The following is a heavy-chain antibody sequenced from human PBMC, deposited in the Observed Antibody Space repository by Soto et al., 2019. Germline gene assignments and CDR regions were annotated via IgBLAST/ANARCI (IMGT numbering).Heavy chain of an antibody. CDR2: ISSSSSYI. D-gene: IGHD6-13*01. CDR3: ARDLVAAAGTMDY. J-gene: IGHJ4*02. Sequence: EVQLVESGGGLVKPGGSLRLSCAASGFTFSSYSMNWVRQAPGKGLEWVSSISSSSSYIYYADSVKGRFTISRDNAKNSRYLQMKGLRAEDTAVYYCARDLVAAAGTMDYWGQGTLVTVSS. CDR1: GFTFSSYS. V-gene: IGHV3-21*01.